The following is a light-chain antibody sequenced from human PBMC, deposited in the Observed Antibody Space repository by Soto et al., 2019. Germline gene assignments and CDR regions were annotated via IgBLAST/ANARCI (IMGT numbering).Light chain of an antibody. CDR1: QSVTRGY. CDR2: GAS. V-gene: IGKV3-20*01. J-gene: IGKJ1*01. CDR3: QQYSNSRT. Sequence: EIVLTQSPGTLSLSPGEGATLSCRASQSVTRGYLAWFQQKPGQAPRLLIYGASIRATGIPDRFSGSGSVTDFTLTISRLEPEDFAVYYCQQYSNSRTFGQGTKVEIK.